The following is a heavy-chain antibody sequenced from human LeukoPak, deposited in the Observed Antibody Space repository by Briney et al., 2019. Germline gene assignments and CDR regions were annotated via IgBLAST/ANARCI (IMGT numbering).Heavy chain of an antibody. CDR1: VSTLRTHW. CDR2: LEQDGGAK. D-gene: IGHD3-16*01. J-gene: IGHJ4*02. CDR3: AKETRGALGGY. Sequence: GGSLRLSCAASVSTLRTHWMTWFRQIPGKGLEWVASLEQDGGAKYYVDSVKGRFTISRANVDTSLYLQMTSLRPADTAGYYCAKETRGALGGYWGQGTRVTVSS. V-gene: IGHV3-7*05.